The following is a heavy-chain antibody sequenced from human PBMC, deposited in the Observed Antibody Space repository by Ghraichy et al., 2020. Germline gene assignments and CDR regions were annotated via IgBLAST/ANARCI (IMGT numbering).Heavy chain of an antibody. D-gene: IGHD7-27*01. V-gene: IGHV3-74*03. CDR1: GFTFSNYW. CDR3: ATGARQYYDR. Sequence: GGSLRLSCVASGFTFSNYWMHWVRQAPGKGLVWVSRITSDGSNTLYADSVKGRFTISRDNNKNTVYLQMNSLRAEDTAVYYCATGARQYYDRWGRDTLVTVSS. CDR2: ITSDGSNT. J-gene: IGHJ2*01.